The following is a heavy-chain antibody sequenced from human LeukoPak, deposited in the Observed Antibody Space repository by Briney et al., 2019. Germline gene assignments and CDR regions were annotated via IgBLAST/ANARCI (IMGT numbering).Heavy chain of an antibody. Sequence: GGSLRLSCAASGFTFTNAWMTWVRQTSEKGLEWVGRIKSSADGGTADYGAAVRGRFSVSRDDSKNTAYLQMNSLRTEDSAVYYCTTDLVSWGWGNHDAFNIWGQGTMVTVSS. J-gene: IGHJ3*02. V-gene: IGHV3-15*01. D-gene: IGHD3-16*01. CDR3: TTDLVSWGWGNHDAFNI. CDR2: IKSSADGGTA. CDR1: GFTFTNAW.